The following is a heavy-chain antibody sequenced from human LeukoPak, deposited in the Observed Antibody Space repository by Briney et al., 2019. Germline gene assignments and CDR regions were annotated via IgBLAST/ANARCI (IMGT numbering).Heavy chain of an antibody. CDR3: AKSRGSWYFDL. V-gene: IGHV3-23*01. CDR1: GFTFNIHD. J-gene: IGHJ2*01. Sequence: PGGSLRLSCTASGFTFNIHDMSWVRQAPGKGLEWVSAISNSGTGTTYADSVKGRFTISGDNSKNTLYLQMNTLRAEDTALYFCAKSRGSWYFDLWGRGALVTVSS. CDR2: ISNSGTGT.